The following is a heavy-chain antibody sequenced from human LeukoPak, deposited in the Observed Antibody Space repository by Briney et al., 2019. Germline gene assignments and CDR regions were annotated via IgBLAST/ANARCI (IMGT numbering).Heavy chain of an antibody. CDR3: AKVVVVPAAILKIPEDAFDI. CDR2: ISYDGSNK. Sequence: SGGSLRLSCAASGFTFSSYGMHWVRQAPGKGLEWVAVISYDGSNKYYADSVKGRFTISRDNSKNTLYLQMNSLRAEDTAVYYCAKVVVVPAAILKIPEDAFDIWGQGTMVTVSS. CDR1: GFTFSSYG. D-gene: IGHD2-2*01. J-gene: IGHJ3*02. V-gene: IGHV3-30*18.